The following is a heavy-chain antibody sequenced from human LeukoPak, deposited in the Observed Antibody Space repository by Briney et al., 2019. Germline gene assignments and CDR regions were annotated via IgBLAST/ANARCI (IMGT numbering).Heavy chain of an antibody. CDR2: IFYAGST. D-gene: IGHD3-3*02. V-gene: IGHV4-28*01. CDR3: ARIGPILGAAWVDY. Sequence: KSSETLSLTCAVSGYSISSNHWWGWIRQPPGKGLEWIGYIFYAGSTYYNPSLKSRVTMSVDTSKNQFSLRLSSVTAVDTAVYYCARIGPILGAAWVDYWGQGTLVSVSS. J-gene: IGHJ4*02. CDR1: GYSISSNHW.